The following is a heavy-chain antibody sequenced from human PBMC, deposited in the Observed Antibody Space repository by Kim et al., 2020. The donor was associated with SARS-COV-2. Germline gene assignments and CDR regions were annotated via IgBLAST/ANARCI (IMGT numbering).Heavy chain of an antibody. CDR2: SSGSGGDT. D-gene: IGHD3-3*01. J-gene: IGHJ4*02. V-gene: IGHV3-23*01. CDR1: GFTFSSYA. CDR3: SKDRGGYYDPLEY. Sequence: GGSLRLSCAASGFTFSSYAMNWVRQAPGKGLEWVSASSGSGGDTYYADSVKGRFSISRDNSKNKLYLQMNSLRVEDTAVYYCSKDRGGYYDPLEYWGQGT.